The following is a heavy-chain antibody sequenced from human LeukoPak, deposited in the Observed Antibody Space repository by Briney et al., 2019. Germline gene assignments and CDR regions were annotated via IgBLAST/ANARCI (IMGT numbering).Heavy chain of an antibody. CDR1: GGSISSYY. V-gene: IGHV4-4*07. CDR2: IYTSGST. CDR3: ARLHVFLAYMDV. D-gene: IGHD3-3*01. Sequence: SETLSLTCTVSGGSISSYYWSWIRQPAGKGLEWIGRIYTSGSTNYNPSLKSRVTISVDTSKNQFSLKLSSVTAADTAVYYCARLHVFLAYMDVWGKGTTVTVSS. J-gene: IGHJ6*03.